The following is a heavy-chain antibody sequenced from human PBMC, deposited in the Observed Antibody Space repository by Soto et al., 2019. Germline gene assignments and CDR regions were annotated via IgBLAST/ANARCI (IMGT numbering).Heavy chain of an antibody. Sequence: SETLALTCTVSSGSLSSSRSYWGWIRQPPGKGLEWIGSMSYSGSTYHNPSLKSRVTLSVDTSQSRFSLKLTSVTAADTAVYYCARHRVPSVYDPIPGCFDSWGQGILVTVSS. CDR3: ARHRVPSVYDPIPGCFDS. J-gene: IGHJ4*02. CDR2: MSYSGST. D-gene: IGHD5-12*01. CDR1: SGSLSSSRSY. V-gene: IGHV4-39*01.